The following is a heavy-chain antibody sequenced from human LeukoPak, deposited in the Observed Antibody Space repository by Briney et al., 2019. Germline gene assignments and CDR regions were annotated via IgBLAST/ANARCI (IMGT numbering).Heavy chain of an antibody. CDR3: ARDAKGDFDWLSRRDYYYYYGMDV. Sequence: GGSLRPSCAASGFASSSYWMSWVRQAPGKGLEWVANIKQDGSEKYYVDSVKGRFTISRDNSKNLLYLQMNSLRAEDTAVYYCARDAKGDFDWLSRRDYYYYYGMDVWGQGTTVTVSS. V-gene: IGHV3-7*01. J-gene: IGHJ6*02. D-gene: IGHD3-9*01. CDR1: GFASSSYW. CDR2: IKQDGSEK.